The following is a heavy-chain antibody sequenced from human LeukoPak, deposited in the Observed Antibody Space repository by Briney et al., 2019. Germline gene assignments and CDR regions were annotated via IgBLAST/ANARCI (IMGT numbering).Heavy chain of an antibody. CDR3: ARVLQNYYHLDL. V-gene: IGHV4-59*11. CDR2: IYDNESA. CDR1: GVSINGHY. Sequence: SETLSLTCTVSGVSINGHYWSWIRQPPGKGLEWIGFIYDNESANYKSSLESRVTMTVDTSKNQVSLKLNSVTAADTAVYYCARVLQNYYHLDLWGEGTTVTVSS. J-gene: IGHJ6*03. D-gene: IGHD3-3*01.